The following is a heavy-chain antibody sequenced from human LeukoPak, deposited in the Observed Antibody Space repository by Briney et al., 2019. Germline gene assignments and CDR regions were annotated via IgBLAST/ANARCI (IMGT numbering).Heavy chain of an antibody. V-gene: IGHV3-21*01. CDR3: ATADCSSSTCYLRRSWFDP. D-gene: IGHD2-2*01. CDR1: GFTLTNYD. CDR2: ISTSSRYI. Sequence: PGGSLRLSCAAWGFTLTNYDMNWVRQAPGKGLEWVSSISTSSRYIYYKDSVRGRFTISRDDAKNSLYLEMNSLRAEDTAVYYCATADCSSSTCYLRRSWFDPWGQGTLVTVSS. J-gene: IGHJ5*02.